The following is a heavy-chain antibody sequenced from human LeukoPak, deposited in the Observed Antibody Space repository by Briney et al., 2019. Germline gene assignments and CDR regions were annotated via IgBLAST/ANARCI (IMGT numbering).Heavy chain of an antibody. Sequence: ASVKVSCKASGYTFTGYYMHWVRQAPGQGLEWMGWINPNSGDTGYAQNFQGRVTMTRDTSINTAYMELSSLRSEDTAVYYCARTPRNGYIEGYWGQGTLVTVSS. V-gene: IGHV1-2*02. D-gene: IGHD5-24*01. J-gene: IGHJ4*02. CDR2: INPNSGDT. CDR3: ARTPRNGYIEGY. CDR1: GYTFTGYY.